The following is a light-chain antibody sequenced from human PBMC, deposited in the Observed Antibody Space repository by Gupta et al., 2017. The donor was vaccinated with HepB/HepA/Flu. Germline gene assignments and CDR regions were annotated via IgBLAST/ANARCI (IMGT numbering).Light chain of an antibody. CDR1: QSVLDSSNTKNY. J-gene: IGKJ1*01. Sequence: IVMTQSTDSLAVSLGERATINCKSSQSVLDSSNTKNYLAWHQHKPGQPPKLLIYGASTGESGVPDRFSGSGSGTDFTLTSSILQAEDVAVYYWQQDYDTPLFGHGTKVEI. CDR3: QQDYDTPL. V-gene: IGKV4-1*01. CDR2: GAS.